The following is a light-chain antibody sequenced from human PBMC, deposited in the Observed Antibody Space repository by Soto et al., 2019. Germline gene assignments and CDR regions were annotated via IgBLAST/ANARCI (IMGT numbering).Light chain of an antibody. J-gene: IGKJ1*01. CDR3: QQYNSWPPWT. CDR2: DAS. CDR1: QSVSSN. V-gene: IGKV3-15*01. Sequence: ILMTQSPATLSMSPGDRATLSCRASQSVSSNLAWYQQKPGQAPRLLIYDASTRATGIPARFSGSVSGTEFTLTISSLQSEDFAVYFCQQYNSWPPWTFGQGTKVEIK.